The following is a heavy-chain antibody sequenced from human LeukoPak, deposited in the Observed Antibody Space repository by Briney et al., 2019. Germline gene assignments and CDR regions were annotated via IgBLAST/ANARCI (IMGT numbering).Heavy chain of an antibody. V-gene: IGHV1-18*01. CDR1: GYSFTSYG. Sequence: GESLKISCKGSGYSFTSYGISWVRQAPGQGLEWMGWISAYNGNTNYAQKLQGRVTMTTDTSTSTAYMELRSLRSDDTAVYYCARDLAGDRLFDYWGQGTLVTVSS. D-gene: IGHD3-16*01. J-gene: IGHJ4*02. CDR3: ARDLAGDRLFDY. CDR2: ISAYNGNT.